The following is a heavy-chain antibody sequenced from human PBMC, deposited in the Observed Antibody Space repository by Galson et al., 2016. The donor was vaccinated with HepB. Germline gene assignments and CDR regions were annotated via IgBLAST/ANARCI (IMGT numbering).Heavy chain of an antibody. CDR2: FYYSGTT. J-gene: IGHJ4*02. Sequence: SETLSLTCTVSGGSISSSSYYWGWVRQPPGKGLEWIGYFYYSGTTYYNPSLKSRVTISLDMSKNQFSLKLSSVTAADTAVYYCARGMAARPVFFQYWGQGILVTVSS. V-gene: IGHV4-39*07. CDR1: GGSISSSSYY. D-gene: IGHD6-6*01. CDR3: ARGMAARPVFFQY.